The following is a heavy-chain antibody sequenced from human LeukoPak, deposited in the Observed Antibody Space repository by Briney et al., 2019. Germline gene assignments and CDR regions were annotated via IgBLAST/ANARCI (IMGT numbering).Heavy chain of an antibody. D-gene: IGHD2-21*01. Sequence: GGSLRLSCAASGFTFSSYGMHWVRQAPGKGLEWVAFIRYDRGNKYYADSVKGRFTISRDNSKNTLYLQMNSLRAEDTAVYYCAKDTKAVFATGNWFAPWGQGPLVTVSS. CDR3: AKDTKAVFATGNWFAP. J-gene: IGHJ5*02. V-gene: IGHV3-30*02. CDR2: IRYDRGNK. CDR1: GFTFSSYG.